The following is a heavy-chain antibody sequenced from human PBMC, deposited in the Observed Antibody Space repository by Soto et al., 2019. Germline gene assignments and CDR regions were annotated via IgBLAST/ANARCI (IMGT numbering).Heavy chain of an antibody. CDR2: IRDSGGST. Sequence: GGSLRLSCAASGFTFSTYAMSWVRQAPGKGLEWVSGIRDSGGSTYYADFVKGRFSTSRDNSKNMLFLQMNSLRAEDTAIYYCAKGFRSGYDLTCFDYWGQGTLVTVSS. J-gene: IGHJ4*02. CDR1: GFTFSTYA. D-gene: IGHD5-12*01. CDR3: AKGFRSGYDLTCFDY. V-gene: IGHV3-23*01.